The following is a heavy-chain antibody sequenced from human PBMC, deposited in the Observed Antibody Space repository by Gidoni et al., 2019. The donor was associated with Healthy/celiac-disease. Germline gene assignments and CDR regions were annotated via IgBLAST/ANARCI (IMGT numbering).Heavy chain of an antibody. D-gene: IGHD3-10*01. CDR3: ARAMVRGVIIY. CDR2: ISSSSSYT. J-gene: IGHJ4*02. Sequence: LVKPGGSLRLPRAASGFTFSDDYMSWIRQAPGKGLEWVSYISSSSSYTNYADSVKGRFTISRDNAKNSLYLQMNSLRAEDTAVYYCARAMVRGVIIYWGQGTLVTVSS. V-gene: IGHV3-11*05. CDR1: GFTFSDDY.